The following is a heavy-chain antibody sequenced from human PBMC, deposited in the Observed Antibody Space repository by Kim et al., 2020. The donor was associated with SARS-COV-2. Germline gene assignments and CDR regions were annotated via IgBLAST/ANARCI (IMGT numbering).Heavy chain of an antibody. CDR1: GYTFTSYA. Sequence: ASVKVSCKASGYTFTSYAMNWVRQAPGQGLEWMGWINTNTGNPTYAQGFTGRFVFSLDTSVSTAYLQISSLKAEDTAVYYCARDGRDTIFGVVITYYYYSMDVWGQGTTVTVSS. CDR3: ARDGRDTIFGVVITYYYYSMDV. CDR2: INTNTGNP. V-gene: IGHV7-4-1*02. D-gene: IGHD3-3*01. J-gene: IGHJ6*02.